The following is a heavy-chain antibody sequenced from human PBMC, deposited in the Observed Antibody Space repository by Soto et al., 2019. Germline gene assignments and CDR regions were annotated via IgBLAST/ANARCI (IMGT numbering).Heavy chain of an antibody. CDR3: ARDRPPGSLYGMDA. CDR2: ISTDSGYT. Sequence: QIQLVQSGGEVERPGASVTVSCEASGYIFTTYGLSWVRQTPAHGLEWMGWISTDSGYTQYSQFLQGRVTMTRDTCTNTGYMEVRDLTSDDTGIYYCARDRPPGSLYGMDAWGQGTAVTVSS. CDR1: GYIFTTYG. V-gene: IGHV1-18*01. J-gene: IGHJ6*02.